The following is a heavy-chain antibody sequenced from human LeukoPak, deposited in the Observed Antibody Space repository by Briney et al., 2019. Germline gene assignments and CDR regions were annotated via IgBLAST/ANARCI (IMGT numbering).Heavy chain of an antibody. CDR2: INPNSGGT. J-gene: IGHJ4*02. CDR1: GYTFTGYY. D-gene: IGHD1-26*01. CDR3: ARDSSGSYFYGY. V-gene: IGHV1-2*02. Sequence: ASVKVSCKASGYTFTGYYMHWVRQAPGQGLEWMGWINPNSGGTNYAQKFQGRVTMTRDTFISTAYMELSRLRSDDTAVYYCARDSSGSYFYGYWGQGTLVTVSS.